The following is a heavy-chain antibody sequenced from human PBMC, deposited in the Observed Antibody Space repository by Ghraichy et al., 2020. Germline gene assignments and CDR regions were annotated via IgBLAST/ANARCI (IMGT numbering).Heavy chain of an antibody. D-gene: IGHD3-22*01. CDR1: GFTFSSYS. Sequence: ETLSLTCAASGFTFSSYSMNWVRQAPGKGLEWVSHISTSSSTIYYADSVKGRFTISRDNAKNALDLQMNSLRDEDTAVYYCARGGYYDSSGYRGRFDYWGQGTLVTVSS. V-gene: IGHV3-48*02. CDR3: ARGGYYDSSGYRGRFDY. CDR2: ISTSSSTI. J-gene: IGHJ4*02.